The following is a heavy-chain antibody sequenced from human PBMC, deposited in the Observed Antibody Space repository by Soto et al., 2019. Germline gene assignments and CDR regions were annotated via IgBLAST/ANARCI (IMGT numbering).Heavy chain of an antibody. CDR3: ASDVGYDYVN. CDR2: ITQDGSEK. V-gene: IGHV3-7*01. D-gene: IGHD5-12*01. CDR1: GFTFSSFW. J-gene: IGHJ4*02. Sequence: EVQLVESGGGLVQPGGSLRISCAVSGFTFSSFWMSCVRQAPGKWMAWVANITQDGSEKYYVDYVKGRFTISRDNAENSLSLHMTSLSAADTTVYVCASDVGYDYVNGGQGTLVTVSS.